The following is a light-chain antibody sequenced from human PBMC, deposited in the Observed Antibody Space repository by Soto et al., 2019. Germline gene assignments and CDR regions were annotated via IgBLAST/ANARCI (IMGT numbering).Light chain of an antibody. J-gene: IGKJ2*01. CDR3: QQYNEYLYT. CDR2: DAS. CDR1: QSISTW. V-gene: IGKV1-5*01. Sequence: EIQMTQSPSTLSASVGDRVTITCRASQSISTWVAWYQQSPGKAPKVLIYDASNLQSGVPSRFSGSGSGTEFTLTISSLQPDDFATYFCQQYNEYLYTFGQGTKLEIK.